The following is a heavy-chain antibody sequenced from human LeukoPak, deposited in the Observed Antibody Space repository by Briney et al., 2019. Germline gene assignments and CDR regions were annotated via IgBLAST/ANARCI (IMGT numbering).Heavy chain of an antibody. V-gene: IGHV3-33*01. CDR3: ARGAEVGATRIFDY. CDR2: IWYDGSNK. CDR1: GFTFSSYG. D-gene: IGHD1-26*01. J-gene: IGHJ4*02. Sequence: GGSLRLSCAASGFTFSSYGMHWVRQAPGKGLEWVAVIWYDGSNKYYADSVKGRFTISRDNSKNTLYLQMNSLRAEDTAVYYCARGAEVGATRIFDYWGQGTLVTVSS.